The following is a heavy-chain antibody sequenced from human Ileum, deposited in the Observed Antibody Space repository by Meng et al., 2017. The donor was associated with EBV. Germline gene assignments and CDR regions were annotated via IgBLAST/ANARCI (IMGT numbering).Heavy chain of an antibody. J-gene: IGHJ4*02. V-gene: IGHV4-39*07. CDR3: ARDPAYPRGLFDS. CDR2: IYRSGST. CDR1: GDYISNSDYY. D-gene: IGHD3-10*01. Sequence: QLKLQESGPGLVKPSETLSLTCTVSGDYISNSDYYWDWIRQSPGKGLEWIAIIYRSGSTYYDPSLKSRVTISLDTSKNQFSLKLSSVTAADTAVYYCARDPAYPRGLFDSWGQGTLGTVSS.